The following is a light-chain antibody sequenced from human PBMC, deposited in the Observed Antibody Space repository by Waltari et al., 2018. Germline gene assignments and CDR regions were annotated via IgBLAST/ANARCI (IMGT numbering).Light chain of an antibody. V-gene: IGKV3-20*01. CDR2: AAS. CDR3: QNHERLPAT. CDR1: QSVSRY. Sequence: IVLTQSPGTLSLSPGERATLSCRANQSVSRYLAWYQQRPGQAPRLLIYAASTRATGIPDRFSGSGYGTDFTLTISRLEPEDFAVYYCQNHERLPATFGQGTKVEIK. J-gene: IGKJ1*01.